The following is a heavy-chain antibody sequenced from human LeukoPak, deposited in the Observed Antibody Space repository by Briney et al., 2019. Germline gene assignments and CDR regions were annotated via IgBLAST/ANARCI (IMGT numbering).Heavy chain of an antibody. V-gene: IGHV3-7*01. J-gene: IGHJ4*02. Sequence: GGSLRLSCAASGFTFTKYWMTWVRQDPGKGLEWVANINQDGSERFYVDSVKGRFTISSDNAKHSLYLQMNSLGAEDTAVDYCARGLDCRSTSCYLDTWGQETLVTVSS. CDR1: GFTFTKYW. CDR3: ARGLDCRSTSCYLDT. D-gene: IGHD2-2*01. CDR2: INQDGSER.